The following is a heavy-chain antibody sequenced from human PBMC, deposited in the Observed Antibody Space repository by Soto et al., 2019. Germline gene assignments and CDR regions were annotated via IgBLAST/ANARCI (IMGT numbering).Heavy chain of an antibody. Sequence: QVQLQESGPGLVKPSETLSLTCSISGGSISDYQWNWIRQPPGKGLEWIGYIYYSGRTNYNPSLKSRLTISLDASTGQFSLRLRSVTAAYTAVYYCGGMRGLGETSPYVDYWGQGARVTVSS. CDR1: GGSISDYQ. V-gene: IGHV4-59*01. CDR3: GGMRGLGETSPYVDY. D-gene: IGHD3-16*01. J-gene: IGHJ4*02. CDR2: IYYSGRT.